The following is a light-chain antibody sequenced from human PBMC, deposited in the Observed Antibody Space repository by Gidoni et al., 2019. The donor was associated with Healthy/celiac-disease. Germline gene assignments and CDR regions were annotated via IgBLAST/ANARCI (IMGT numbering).Light chain of an antibody. V-gene: IGLV1-44*01. CDR2: SNN. J-gene: IGLJ2*01. CDR3: AAWDDSLNGRV. Sequence: QSVLTQPPSASGTPGQGVTISCSGSSSNIGSNTVNWYQQLPGTAPKLLIYSNNQRPSGVPDRCSGSKSGTSASLAISGLQSEDEADYYCAAWDDSLNGRVFGGGTKLTVL. CDR1: SSNIGSNT.